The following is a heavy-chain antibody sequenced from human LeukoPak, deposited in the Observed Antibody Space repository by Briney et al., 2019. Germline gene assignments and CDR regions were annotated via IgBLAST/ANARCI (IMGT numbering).Heavy chain of an antibody. CDR1: GFSFSDHW. Sequence: GGSLRLSCAASGFSFSDHWLDWVRQAPGKGLEWVAHIKGDGSQKYYVDSVKGRFTISRDNAKTSLYPQMDSLRAEDTAVYYCARNRGWLQFDYWGQGTLVTVSS. J-gene: IGHJ4*02. D-gene: IGHD5-12*01. CDR3: ARNRGWLQFDY. V-gene: IGHV3-7*03. CDR2: IKGDGSQK.